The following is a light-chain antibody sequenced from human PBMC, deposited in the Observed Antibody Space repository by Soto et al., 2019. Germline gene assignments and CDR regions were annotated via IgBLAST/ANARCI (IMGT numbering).Light chain of an antibody. J-gene: IGKJ1*01. V-gene: IGKV3-15*01. CDR1: QSISTN. CDR3: HQYYHWRT. Sequence: EIVMTQSPATLSVSPGERATLSCRASQSISTNLAWYQHRPGQAPRLLIYGASTRATGISARFSGSGSGTEFTRTISSPQSEVFAVYYCHQYYHWRTFGQGTKVEF. CDR2: GAS.